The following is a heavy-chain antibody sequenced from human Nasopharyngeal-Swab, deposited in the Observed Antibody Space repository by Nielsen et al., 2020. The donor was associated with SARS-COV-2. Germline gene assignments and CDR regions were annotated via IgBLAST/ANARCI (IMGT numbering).Heavy chain of an antibody. J-gene: IGHJ4*02. CDR1: GGSISSSSYY. CDR3: ARQHQLLGDY. CDR2: IYYSGST. D-gene: IGHD2-2*01. Sequence: SETLSLTCTVAGGSISSSSYYWGWIRQPPGKGLEWIGSIYYSGSTYYNPSPKSRVTISVDTPKNQFSLKLSSVTAADTAVYYCARQHQLLGDYWGQGTLVTVSS. V-gene: IGHV4-39*01.